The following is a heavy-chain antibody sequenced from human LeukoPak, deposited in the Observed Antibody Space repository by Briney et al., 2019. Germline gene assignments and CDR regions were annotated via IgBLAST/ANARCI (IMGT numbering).Heavy chain of an antibody. D-gene: IGHD2-15*01. CDR2: FDPEDGET. V-gene: IGHV1-24*01. CDR1: GYTLTELS. CDR3: ATVGGSNTWGYFQH. Sequence: ASVNVSCKVSGYTLTELSMHWVRQAPGKGLEWMGGFDPEDGETIYAQKFQGRVTMTEDTSTDTAYMELSSLRSEDTAVYYCATVGGSNTWGYFQHWARAPWSPSPQ. J-gene: IGHJ1*01.